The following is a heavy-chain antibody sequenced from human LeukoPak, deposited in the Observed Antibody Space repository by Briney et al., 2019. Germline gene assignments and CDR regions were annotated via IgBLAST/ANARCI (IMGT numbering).Heavy chain of an antibody. J-gene: IGHJ4*02. CDR3: AKDQLDY. CDR1: GFTFSSYG. V-gene: IGHV3-30*18. Sequence: PGGSLRLSCAASGFTFSSYGMHWVRQAPGKGLEWVAVISYDGSNKYYADSVKGRFTISRDNSKSTLYLQMNSLRAEDTAVYYCAKDQLDYWGQGTLVTVSS. CDR2: ISYDGSNK. D-gene: IGHD5-24*01.